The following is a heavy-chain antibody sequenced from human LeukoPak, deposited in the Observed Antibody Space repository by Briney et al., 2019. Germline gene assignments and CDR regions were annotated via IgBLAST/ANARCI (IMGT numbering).Heavy chain of an antibody. D-gene: IGHD2-15*01. Sequence: PGGSLRLSCAASGFTFSSYEMNWVRQAPGKGLEWVSYISSSGSSAYYADSVKGRFTISRDNVKNSLHLQMNTVRAEDTAVYYCVRDGYCSDGGCYAASDIWGQGTKVTVSS. J-gene: IGHJ3*02. CDR3: VRDGYCSDGGCYAASDI. CDR1: GFTFSSYE. V-gene: IGHV3-48*03. CDR2: ISSSGSSA.